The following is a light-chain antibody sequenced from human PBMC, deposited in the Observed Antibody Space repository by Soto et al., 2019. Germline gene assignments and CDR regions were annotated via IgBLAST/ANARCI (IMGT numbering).Light chain of an antibody. CDR2: GAS. CDR1: QSVSSN. Sequence: EIVMTQSPATLSVSPGERATLSSRASQSVSSNLAWYQQKPGQAPRLLIYGASTRASGIPARFTGSGSGTEFILTITSLQSEDFAVYYCQQYGSSPLTFGGGTKVDIK. CDR3: QQYGSSPLT. J-gene: IGKJ4*01. V-gene: IGKV3-15*01.